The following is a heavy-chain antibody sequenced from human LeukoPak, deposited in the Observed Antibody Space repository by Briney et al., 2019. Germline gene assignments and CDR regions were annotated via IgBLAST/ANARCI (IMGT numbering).Heavy chain of an antibody. J-gene: IGHJ6*03. CDR2: ISYDGSNK. CDR3: ARDQELTTVTGYYYYYYMDV. D-gene: IGHD4-17*01. V-gene: IGHV3-30*04. Sequence: GGSLRLSSAASGFTFSSYSMHWVRQAPGKGLEWVAVISYDGSNKYYADSVKGRFTISRDNSKNTLYLQMNSLRAEDTAVYYCARDQELTTVTGYYYYYYMDVWGKGTTVTISS. CDR1: GFTFSSYS.